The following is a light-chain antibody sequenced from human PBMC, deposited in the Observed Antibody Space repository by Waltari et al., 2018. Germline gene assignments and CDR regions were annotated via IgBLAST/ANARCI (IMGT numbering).Light chain of an antibody. CDR2: LGS. CDR3: MQALQNQRT. V-gene: IGKV2-28*01. Sequence: DIVMTQSPLSLPVTPGEPASISCRSSQSLLHSNGYNYLDWYLQKPGQSPQLLIYLGSNRASGVPDRFSGSGSGTDFTLKISRVEAEDVGVYYCMQALQNQRTFGQGTKLEIK. J-gene: IGKJ2*01. CDR1: QSLLHSNGYNY.